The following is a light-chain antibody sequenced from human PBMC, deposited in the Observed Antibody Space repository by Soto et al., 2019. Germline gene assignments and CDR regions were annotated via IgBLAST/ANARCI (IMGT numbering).Light chain of an antibody. V-gene: IGKV3-20*01. CDR1: QSVSSNY. CDR2: GAS. J-gene: IGKJ2*01. CDR3: QHYYSSPT. Sequence: EIVLTQSPGTLSLSPGEGATLSCRASQSVSSNYLAWYQQKPGQAPRLLIYGASSRAAGIPGKFSGSGSGTYFTLTISRLEPEDFAVYFCQHYYSSPTFGLGTKLEIK.